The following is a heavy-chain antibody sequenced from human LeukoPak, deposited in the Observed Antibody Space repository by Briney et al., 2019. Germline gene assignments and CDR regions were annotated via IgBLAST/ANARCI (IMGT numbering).Heavy chain of an antibody. Sequence: PSQTLSLTCAVSGGSISSGGYSWSWIRQPPGKGLEWIGYIYHSGSTYYNPSLKSRVTISVDRSKNQFSLKLSSVTAADTAVYYCARGAYYYGSGSNDNWFDPWGQGTLVTVSS. V-gene: IGHV4-30-2*01. CDR2: IYHSGST. D-gene: IGHD3-10*01. CDR1: GGSISSGGYS. CDR3: ARGAYYYGSGSNDNWFDP. J-gene: IGHJ5*02.